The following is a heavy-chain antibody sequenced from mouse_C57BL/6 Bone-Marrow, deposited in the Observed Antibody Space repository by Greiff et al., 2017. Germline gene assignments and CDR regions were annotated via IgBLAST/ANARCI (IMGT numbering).Heavy chain of an antibody. CDR1: GYTFTSYW. CDR3: ALYDYGSDWYFDV. Sequence: VQLQQPGTELVKPGASVKLSCKASGYTFTSYWMHWVKQRPGQGLEWIGNINPSNGGTNYNEKFKSKAPLTVDKSSSTAYMQLSSLTSEDSAVYYCALYDYGSDWYFDVWGTGTTVTVSS. V-gene: IGHV1-53*01. J-gene: IGHJ1*03. CDR2: INPSNGGT. D-gene: IGHD1-1*01.